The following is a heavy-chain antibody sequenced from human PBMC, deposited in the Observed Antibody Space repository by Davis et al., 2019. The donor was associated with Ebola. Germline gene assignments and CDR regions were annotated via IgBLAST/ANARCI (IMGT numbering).Heavy chain of an antibody. J-gene: IGHJ4*02. V-gene: IGHV4-34*01. CDR3: ARGRMYYYGSGSYYKY. CDR1: GETMSSTHYY. CDR2: INHSGST. D-gene: IGHD3-10*01. Sequence: SETLSLTCRLSGETMSSTHYYWSWIRQPPGKGLEWIGEINHSGSTNYNPSLKSRVTISVDTSKNQFSLKLSSVTAADTAVYYCARGRMYYYGSGSYYKYWGQGTLVTVSS.